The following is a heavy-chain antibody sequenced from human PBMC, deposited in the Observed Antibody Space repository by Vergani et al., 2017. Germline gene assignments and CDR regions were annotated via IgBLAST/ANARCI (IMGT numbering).Heavy chain of an antibody. CDR3: ARHSTVEWLVKLGWIDP. CDR2: IYYSGST. D-gene: IGHD6-19*01. J-gene: IGHJ5*02. V-gene: IGHV4-39*01. Sequence: QLQLQESGPGLVKPSATLSLTCSVSGASIRSSNYYWGWIRQPPGKGLEWIASIYYSGSTYYNPSLKCRVTISVDTSKNQFSLKLSSVTAAGTAVYFCARHSTVEWLVKLGWIDPWGQGILVTVSS. CDR1: GASIRSSNYY.